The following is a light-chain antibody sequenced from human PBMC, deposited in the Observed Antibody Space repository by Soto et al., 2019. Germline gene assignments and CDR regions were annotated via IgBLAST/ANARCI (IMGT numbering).Light chain of an antibody. J-gene: IGKJ1*01. CDR1: QSVSSN. V-gene: IGKV3-15*01. CDR2: GAS. CDR3: QQYNNWPPWT. Sequence: EVVMTQSPATLSVSPGERATLSCMASQSVSSNLAWYQQKPGQAPRLLIYGASTRATGIPARFSGSGSGTEFTLTISSLQSEDFAVYYCQQYNNWPPWTFGQGTKVELK.